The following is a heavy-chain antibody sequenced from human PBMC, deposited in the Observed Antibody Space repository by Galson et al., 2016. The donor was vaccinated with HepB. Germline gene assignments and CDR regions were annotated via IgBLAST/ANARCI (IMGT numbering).Heavy chain of an antibody. J-gene: IGHJ4*02. Sequence: SVKVSCKASGYTFTSYAMHWVRQAPGQRLEWMGRVNAGNGYTKYSQKFQGRVTISKDTSASTAYMELSSLRSEDTAVYYCASAAVAGYFLWGQGTLVTVSS. CDR1: GYTFTSYA. V-gene: IGHV1-3*01. CDR3: ASAAVAGYFL. D-gene: IGHD6-19*01. CDR2: VNAGNGYT.